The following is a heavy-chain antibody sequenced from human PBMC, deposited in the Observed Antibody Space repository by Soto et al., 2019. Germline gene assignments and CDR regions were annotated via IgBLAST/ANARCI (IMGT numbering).Heavy chain of an antibody. CDR1: GFTFYTYW. V-gene: IGHV3-7*01. D-gene: IGHD6-13*01. CDR3: XXDXGXW. J-gene: IGHJ4*02. Sequence: EVQLVESGGGLVQPGGSLRLSCGASGFTFYTYWMNWVRQAPGMGLEWVANIKSXGSEKYYVDSVKGRFTISRDNTKXXXXXXXXXXXXXXXXXXXXXXDXGXWWGPGTLVTVSS. CDR2: IKSXGSEK.